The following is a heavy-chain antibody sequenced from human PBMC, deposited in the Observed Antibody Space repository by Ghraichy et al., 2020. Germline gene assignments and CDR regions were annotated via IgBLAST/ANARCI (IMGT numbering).Heavy chain of an antibody. V-gene: IGHV3-33*01. D-gene: IGHD6-13*01. CDR2: IWYDGSNK. CDR3: AREGLFRIAAAGTFDY. CDR1: GFTFSSYG. J-gene: IGHJ4*02. Sequence: GGSLRLSCAASGFTFSSYGMHWVRQAPGKGLEWVAVIWYDGSNKYYADSVKGRFTISRDNSKNTLYLQMNSLRAEDTAVYYCAREGLFRIAAAGTFDYWGQGTLVTVSS.